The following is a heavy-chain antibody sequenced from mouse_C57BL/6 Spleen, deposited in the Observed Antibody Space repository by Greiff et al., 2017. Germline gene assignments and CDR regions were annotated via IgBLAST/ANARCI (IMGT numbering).Heavy chain of an antibody. CDR1: GYAFSSYW. CDR2: IYPGDGAT. CDR3: AREGYGSSYRDYAMDY. J-gene: IGHJ4*01. Sequence: QVQLQQSGAELVKPGASVKISCKASGYAFSSYWMNWVKQRPGKGLEWIGQIYPGDGATNYNGKFKGKATLTADKSYSTAYMQLSSLTAEDSAVYFCAREGYGSSYRDYAMDYWGQGTSVTVSS. V-gene: IGHV1-80*01. D-gene: IGHD1-1*01.